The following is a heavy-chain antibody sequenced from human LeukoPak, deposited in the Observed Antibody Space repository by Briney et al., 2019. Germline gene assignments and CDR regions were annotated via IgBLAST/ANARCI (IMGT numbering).Heavy chain of an antibody. Sequence: ASVKVSCKASGYTFTSYAMNWVRQAPGQGLEWMGWINTNTGNPTYAQGFTGRFVFSLDTFVSTAYLQISSLKAEDTAVYYCASEISGYYSRLYYYYGMDVWGQGTTVTVSS. J-gene: IGHJ6*02. CDR2: INTNTGNP. CDR1: GYTFTSYA. V-gene: IGHV7-4-1*02. CDR3: ASEISGYYSRLYYYYGMDV. D-gene: IGHD3-22*01.